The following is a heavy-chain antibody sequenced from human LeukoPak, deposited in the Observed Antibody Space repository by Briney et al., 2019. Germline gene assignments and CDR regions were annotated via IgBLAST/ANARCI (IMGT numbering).Heavy chain of an antibody. Sequence: GGSLRLSCAASGFTFSGYWMHWVRQAPGKGLMWVSRISPDGSTTLYADSVKGRFTISRDNAKNSLYLQMNSLRAEDTAVYYCARVSTAVSLAIDYWGQGTLVTVST. CDR1: GFTFSGYW. V-gene: IGHV3-74*03. J-gene: IGHJ4*02. CDR2: ISPDGSTT. CDR3: ARVSTAVSLAIDY. D-gene: IGHD6-13*01.